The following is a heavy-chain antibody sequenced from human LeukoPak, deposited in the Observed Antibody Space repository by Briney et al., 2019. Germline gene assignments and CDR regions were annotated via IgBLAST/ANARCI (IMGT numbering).Heavy chain of an antibody. CDR2: ISAYNGNT. J-gene: IGHJ3*02. D-gene: IGHD5-18*01. V-gene: IGHV1-18*01. Sequence: ASVKVSCKASGYTFTSYGISWVRQAPGQGLEWMGWISAYNGNTNYAQKLQGRVTMTTDTSTSTAYMELRSLRSDDTAVYYCARDRYIYGGDHDAFDIWGQGTMVTVSS. CDR3: ARDRYIYGGDHDAFDI. CDR1: GYTFTSYG.